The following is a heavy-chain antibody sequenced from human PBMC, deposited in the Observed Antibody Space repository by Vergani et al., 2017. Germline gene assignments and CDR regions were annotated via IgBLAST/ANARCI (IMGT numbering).Heavy chain of an antibody. CDR3: ASNTYYYDSSGYYYNKLDY. J-gene: IGHJ4*02. V-gene: IGHV1-69*01. CDR2: IIPIFGTA. D-gene: IGHD3-22*01. CDR1: GGTFSSYA. Sequence: QVQLVQSGAEVKKPGSSVKVSCKASGGTFSSYAISWVRQAPGQGLEWMGGIIPIFGTANYAQKFQGRVPITADESTSTAYMELSSLRSEDTAVYYCASNTYYYDSSGYYYNKLDYWGQGTLVTVSS.